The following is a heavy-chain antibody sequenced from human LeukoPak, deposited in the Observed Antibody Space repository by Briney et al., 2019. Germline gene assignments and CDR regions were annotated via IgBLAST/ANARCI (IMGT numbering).Heavy chain of an antibody. D-gene: IGHD3-10*01. V-gene: IGHV3-23*01. CDR1: GFTFSSSA. J-gene: IGHJ4*02. Sequence: PGGSLRLSCAASGFTFSSSAVSWVRQAPGKGLEWLSTINGGGGDTYYAGSVTGRFTISSDTSQNTLYLQMNSLKIEDTAVYYCAKANPTPRGVNFDYWGQGTLVTVSS. CDR2: INGGGGDT. CDR3: AKANPTPRGVNFDY.